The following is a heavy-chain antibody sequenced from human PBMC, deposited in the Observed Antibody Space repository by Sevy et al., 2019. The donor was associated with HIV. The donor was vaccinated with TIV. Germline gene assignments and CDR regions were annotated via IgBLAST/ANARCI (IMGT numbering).Heavy chain of an antibody. Sequence: GESLKISCKGSGYSFTSYWIGWVRQMPGKGLEWMGIIYPGDSDTRYSPSFQGQVTISADKSISTAYLQWSSLKASDTAMYYCVRRSSGGILYYYYGMDVWGQGTTVTVSS. J-gene: IGHJ6*02. V-gene: IGHV5-51*01. D-gene: IGHD2-15*01. CDR3: VRRSSGGILYYYYGMDV. CDR1: GYSFTSYW. CDR2: IYPGDSDT.